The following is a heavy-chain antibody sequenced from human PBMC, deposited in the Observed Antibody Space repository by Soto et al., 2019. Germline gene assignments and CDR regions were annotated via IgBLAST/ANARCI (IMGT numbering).Heavy chain of an antibody. J-gene: IGHJ6*02. Sequence: SETLSLTCSVSGVSITNYYWSWVRQAPGKGLEWIGYFYFTGNTNYNPSLKSRVSISADTSKNQFSLKLSSVTAADTAMYFCAGYPHNDPNVSYHGRDVWAGGPRSPS. V-gene: IGHV4-59*01. D-gene: IGHD1-1*01. CDR3: AGYPHNDPNVSYHGRDV. CDR2: FYFTGNT. CDR1: GVSITNYY.